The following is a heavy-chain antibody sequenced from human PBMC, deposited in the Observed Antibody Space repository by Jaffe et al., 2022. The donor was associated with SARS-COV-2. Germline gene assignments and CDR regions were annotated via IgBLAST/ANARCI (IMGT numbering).Heavy chain of an antibody. V-gene: IGHV3-15*01. CDR2: IKGKTHGETT. J-gene: IGHJ6*03. CDR3: SPQPFNSGWTYFDYMDV. CDR1: GFTFAHAW. Sequence: EGQLVESGGGLVKPGGSLRLSCAASGFTFAHAWMSWVRQAPGKGLEWVGRIKGKTHGETTDYAAPVKGRFTISRDDSKSTLYLEMNSLKTEDTAVYYCSPQPFNSGWTYFDYMDVRGKGTTVTVSS. D-gene: IGHD6-19*01.